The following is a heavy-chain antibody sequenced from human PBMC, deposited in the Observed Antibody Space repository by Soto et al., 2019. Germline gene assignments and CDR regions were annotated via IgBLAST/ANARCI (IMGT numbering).Heavy chain of an antibody. V-gene: IGHV1-18*01. Sequence: ASVKVSCKASGYTFTSYGISWVRQAPGQGLEWMGWINPYNGNTKYAQKLQGRVTMTTDTSTSTAYMELSGLRSEDTAVYYCAREGLVLVPTTVNSDYYYYAMDVWGQGTTVTVSS. CDR2: INPYNGNT. CDR1: GYTFTSYG. CDR3: AREGLVLVPTTVNSDYYYYAMDV. D-gene: IGHD2-2*01. J-gene: IGHJ6*02.